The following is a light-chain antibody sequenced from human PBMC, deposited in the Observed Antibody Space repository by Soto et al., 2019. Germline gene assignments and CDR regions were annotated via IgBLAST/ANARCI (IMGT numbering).Light chain of an antibody. J-gene: IGKJ5*01. CDR1: QNIIVY. CDR3: QQRNNWPPGIT. Sequence: EIVLTQSPATLSLSPGEIATLSFRASQNIIVYLAWYRQTPGQAPRLLIYAASNRATGIPARFSGSGSGTDFTLTISSLEPEDFAVYYCQQRNNWPPGITVGQGTRLEIK. CDR2: AAS. V-gene: IGKV3-11*01.